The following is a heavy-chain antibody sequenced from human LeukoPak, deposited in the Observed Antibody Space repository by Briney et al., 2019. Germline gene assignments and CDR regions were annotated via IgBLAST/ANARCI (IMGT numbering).Heavy chain of an antibody. CDR3: ARGRAVAEHYYYYYMDV. Sequence: SQTLSLTCVISGDSVSNTAAGWSWIRQSPSRGLEWLGRTYYRSKWYNDYAVSVKSRITINPDTSKNQFSLQLNSVTPEDTAVYYCARGRAVAEHYYYYYMDVWGKGTTVTVSS. CDR2: TYYRSKWYN. V-gene: IGHV6-1*01. D-gene: IGHD6-19*01. J-gene: IGHJ6*03. CDR1: GDSVSNTAAG.